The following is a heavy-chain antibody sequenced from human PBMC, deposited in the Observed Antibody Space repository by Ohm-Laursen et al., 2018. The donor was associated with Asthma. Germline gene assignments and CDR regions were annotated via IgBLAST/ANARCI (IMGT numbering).Heavy chain of an antibody. V-gene: IGHV3-30-3*02. Sequence: SLRLSCSASGFTFSSYAMHWVRQAPGKGLEWVAVISYDGSNKYYADSVKGRFTISRDNSKNTLYLQMNSLRAEDTAVYYCASSIRDSGYSDYWGQGTLVTFSS. CDR3: ASSIRDSGYSDY. D-gene: IGHD3-22*01. J-gene: IGHJ4*02. CDR2: ISYDGSNK. CDR1: GFTFSSYA.